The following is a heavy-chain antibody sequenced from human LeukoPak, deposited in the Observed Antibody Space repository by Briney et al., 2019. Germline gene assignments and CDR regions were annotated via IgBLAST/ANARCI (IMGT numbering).Heavy chain of an antibody. CDR2: VNLQGST. V-gene: IGHV4-4*02. CDR3: AREGGPYRPLDY. J-gene: IGHJ4*02. CDR1: GGSITNTYY. Sequence: SETLSLTCGVSGGSITNTYYWTWVRQPPGKGLEWIGEVNLQGSTNYNPSLMGRVAISVDKSENHISLQLTSVTAADTAVYYCAREGGPYRPLDYSGQGTLVTVSS.